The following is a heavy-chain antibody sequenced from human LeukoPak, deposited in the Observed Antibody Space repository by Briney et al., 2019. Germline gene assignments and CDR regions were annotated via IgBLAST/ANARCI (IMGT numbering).Heavy chain of an antibody. CDR1: GFTFSDYY. Sequence: AGGSLRLSCAASGFTFSDYYMSWVRQAPGKGLGWVSYISSSGSTRYYADSVKGRFTISRDNAKNSLYLQMNSLRAEDTAMYYCARRPAGARTFDYWGQGALVTVSS. D-gene: IGHD2-2*01. CDR2: ISSSGSTR. V-gene: IGHV3-11*01. CDR3: ARRPAGARTFDY. J-gene: IGHJ4*02.